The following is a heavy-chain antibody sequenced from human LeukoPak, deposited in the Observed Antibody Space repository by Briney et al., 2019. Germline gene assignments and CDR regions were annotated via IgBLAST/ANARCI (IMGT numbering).Heavy chain of an antibody. V-gene: IGHV1-2*02. CDR2: IHPGRGDT. CDR3: ARDHNWGPDY. Sequence: VASVKVSCKALGYTFTDHYFHWLRQAPGQGLEWMGWIHPGRGDTNYAQKFQGRVSLTRDTSISTAYMMLSRLTSDDTAVCKCARDHNWGPDYWGQGTLVSVSS. J-gene: IGHJ4*02. CDR1: GYTFTDHY. D-gene: IGHD7-27*01.